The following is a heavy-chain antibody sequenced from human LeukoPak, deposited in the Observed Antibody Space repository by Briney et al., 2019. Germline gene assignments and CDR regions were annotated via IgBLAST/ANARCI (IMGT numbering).Heavy chain of an antibody. CDR3: AREKTAYYYDSSGYSEGAFDI. CDR1: GDTINSYY. Sequence: SETLSLTCIVSGDTINSYYWSWIRQPPGKGLEWIGYINYSGSTNYNPSLKSRVTISVDTSKNQFSLKLSSVTAADTAVYYCAREKTAYYYDSSGYSEGAFDIWGQGTMVTVSS. CDR2: INYSGST. J-gene: IGHJ3*02. D-gene: IGHD3-22*01. V-gene: IGHV4-59*12.